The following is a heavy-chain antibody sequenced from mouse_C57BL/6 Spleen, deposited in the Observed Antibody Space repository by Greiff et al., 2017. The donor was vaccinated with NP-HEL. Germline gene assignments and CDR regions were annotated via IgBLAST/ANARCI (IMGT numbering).Heavy chain of an antibody. V-gene: IGHV1-63*01. D-gene: IGHD2-4*01. J-gene: IGHJ3*01. CDR2: IYPGGGYT. CDR1: GYTFTNYW. Sequence: QVQLQQSGAELVRPGTSVKMSCKASGYTFTNYWIGWAKQRPGHGLEWIGDIYPGGGYTNYNEKFKGKATLTADKSSSTAYMQFSSLTSEDSAIYYCARWYYDYGGGFAYWGQGTLVTVSA. CDR3: ARWYYDYGGGFAY.